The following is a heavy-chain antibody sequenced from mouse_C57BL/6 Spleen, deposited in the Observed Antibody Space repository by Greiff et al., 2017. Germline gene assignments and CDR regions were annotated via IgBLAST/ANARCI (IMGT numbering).Heavy chain of an antibody. D-gene: IGHD4-1*01. CDR1: GFTFSDYG. CDR3: ARRYWDGYFDV. Sequence: EVQLVESGGGLVKPGGSLKLSCAASGFTFSDYGMHWVRQAPEQGLEWVAYISSGSSTIYYADTVKGRFTISRDKAKNTLFLQMTSLRSEDTAMYYCARRYWDGYFDVWGTGTTVTVSS. V-gene: IGHV5-17*01. J-gene: IGHJ1*03. CDR2: ISSGSSTI.